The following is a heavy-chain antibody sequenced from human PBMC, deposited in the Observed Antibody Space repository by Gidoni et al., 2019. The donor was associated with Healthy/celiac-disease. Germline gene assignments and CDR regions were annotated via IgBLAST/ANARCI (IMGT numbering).Heavy chain of an antibody. CDR1: GFTFDGYA. V-gene: IGHV3-9*01. CDR3: AKVRLGGYYYYGMDV. Sequence: EVQLVESGGGLVQPGRSLRLSCAASGFTFDGYAMHWVRQAPGKGLEWVSGISWNSGSIGYADSVKGRFTISRDNAKNSLYLQMNSLRAEDTALYYCAKVRLGGYYYYGMDVWGQGTTVTVSS. CDR2: ISWNSGSI. D-gene: IGHD2-15*01. J-gene: IGHJ6*02.